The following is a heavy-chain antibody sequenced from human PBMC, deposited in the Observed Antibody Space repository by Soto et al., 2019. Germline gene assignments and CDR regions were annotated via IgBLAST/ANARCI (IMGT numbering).Heavy chain of an antibody. V-gene: IGHV6-1*01. CDR1: GDSVSRNSAT. CDR3: ARCLSHLSP. CDR2: TYHRSKWHS. J-gene: IGHJ4*03. Sequence: SKTLSLTCAISGDSVSRNSATWNWIRQSPSGGLEWLGRTYHRSKWHSVYAVSLRGRITISPDTSKNHVSLQLNPVTPVDTAVSFCARCLSHLSPWGQGTLCTVSS.